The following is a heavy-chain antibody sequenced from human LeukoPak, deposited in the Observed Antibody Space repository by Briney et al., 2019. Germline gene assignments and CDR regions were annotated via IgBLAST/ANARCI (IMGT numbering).Heavy chain of an antibody. Sequence: GGSLRLSCAASGFSFSSYAMSWVREAPGKGLEWVSGLSVSGSSTYFADSVKGRSTISRDNSKNTLYLQMNSLGAEHTAVYYCAKVAPYGNYVFDRWGQGTLVTVSS. D-gene: IGHD3-10*02. J-gene: IGHJ4*02. CDR1: GFSFSSYA. CDR3: AKVAPYGNYVFDR. V-gene: IGHV3-23*01. CDR2: LSVSGSST.